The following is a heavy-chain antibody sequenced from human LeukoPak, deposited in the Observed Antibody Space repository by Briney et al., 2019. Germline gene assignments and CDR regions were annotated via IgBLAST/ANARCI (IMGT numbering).Heavy chain of an antibody. D-gene: IGHD2-8*01. CDR2: IKQDGSDK. V-gene: IGHV3-7*05. CDR1: GFTFSSSW. Sequence: GSLRLSCAVSGFTFSSSWMSWVRQAPGKGLEWVANIKQDGSDKYYVDSVKGRFTISRDNSKNTLYLQMNSLRADDTAVYYCAKMVREFYTISYYFDYWGPGNPGHRLL. J-gene: IGHJ4*02. CDR3: AKMVREFYTISYYFDY.